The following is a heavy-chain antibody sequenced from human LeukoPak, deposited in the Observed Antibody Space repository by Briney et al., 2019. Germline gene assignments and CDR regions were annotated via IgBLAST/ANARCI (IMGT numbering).Heavy chain of an antibody. D-gene: IGHD6-6*01. Sequence: SETLSLTCAVYGGSFSGYYWSWIRQPPGKGLEWIGEINHSGSTNYNPSLKSRDTISVDTSKNQFSLKLSSVTAADTAVYYCARGVKGIAARKKQNWFDPWGQGTLVTVSS. J-gene: IGHJ5*02. CDR3: ARGVKGIAARKKQNWFDP. CDR1: GGSFSGYY. V-gene: IGHV4-34*01. CDR2: INHSGST.